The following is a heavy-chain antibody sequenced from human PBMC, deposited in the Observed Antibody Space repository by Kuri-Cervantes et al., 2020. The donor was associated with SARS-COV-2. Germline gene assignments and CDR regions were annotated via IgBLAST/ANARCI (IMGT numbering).Heavy chain of an antibody. J-gene: IGHJ4*02. V-gene: IGHV3-30-3*01. Sequence: GESLKTSCAASGFPFSRYAMHWVRQAPGKGLEWVAVISYDGTNKDYTASGKGRFTISRDNSQNTLYLQMKSLRTEDTALYYCARDRVGVHDSWGQGTLVTVSS. D-gene: IGHD2-21*01. CDR1: GFPFSRYA. CDR3: ARDRVGVHDS. CDR2: ISYDGTNK.